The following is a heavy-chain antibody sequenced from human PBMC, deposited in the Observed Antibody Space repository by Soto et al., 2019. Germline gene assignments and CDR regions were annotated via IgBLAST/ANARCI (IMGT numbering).Heavy chain of an antibody. CDR3: AKLRYFDWSSYNWFEY. J-gene: IGHJ5*01. V-gene: IGHV3-73*01. D-gene: IGHD3-9*01. CDR2: IRSKGYNYAT. Sequence: PGGSLRLSCAASGFTFSGSSIHWVRQASGKGLEWVGRIRSKGYNYATAYAASVEGRFIISRDDSKNTAFLQMNSLRVEDTAVYYCAKLRYFDWSSYNWFEYWGQGTPVTVSS. CDR1: GFTFSGSS.